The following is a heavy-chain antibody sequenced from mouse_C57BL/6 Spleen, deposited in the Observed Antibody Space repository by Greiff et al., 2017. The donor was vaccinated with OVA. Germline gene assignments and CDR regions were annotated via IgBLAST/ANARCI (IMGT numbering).Heavy chain of an antibody. CDR1: GFTFSDYY. Sequence: EVKLVESEGGLVQPGSSMKLSCTASGFTFSDYYMAWVRQVPEKGLEWVANINYDGSSTYYLDSLKSRFIISRDNAKNILYLQMSSLKSEDTATYYCATYGSSYWYFDVWGTGTTVTVSS. J-gene: IGHJ1*03. V-gene: IGHV5-16*01. CDR3: ATYGSSYWYFDV. D-gene: IGHD1-1*01. CDR2: INYDGSST.